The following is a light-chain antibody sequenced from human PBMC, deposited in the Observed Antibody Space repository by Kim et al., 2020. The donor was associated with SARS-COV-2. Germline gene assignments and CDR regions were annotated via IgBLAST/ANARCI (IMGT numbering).Light chain of an antibody. J-gene: IGKJ2*01. CDR3: QQYNSYPYT. CDR2: DAS. V-gene: IGKV1-5*01. Sequence: DIQMTQSPSTLSASVGERVTITCRASQSISSWLAWYQQKPGKAPKLLIYDASSLESGVPSRFSGSGSGTEFTLTISSLQPDDFATYYGQQYNSYPYTFGQGTKLEI. CDR1: QSISSW.